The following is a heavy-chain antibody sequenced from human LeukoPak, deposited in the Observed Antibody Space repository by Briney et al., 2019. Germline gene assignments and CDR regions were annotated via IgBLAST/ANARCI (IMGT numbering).Heavy chain of an antibody. CDR3: ARDSIGSGWTP. Sequence: GASVKVSCKASGYTFINYGISWVRQAPGQGLECIVWISAYNGNTNYAQKLQGRVTMTTDTSTSTAYMELRSLRSDDTAVYYCARDSIGSGWTPWGQGTLVTVSS. V-gene: IGHV1-18*01. CDR2: ISAYNGNT. J-gene: IGHJ5*02. CDR1: GYTFINYG. D-gene: IGHD6-19*01.